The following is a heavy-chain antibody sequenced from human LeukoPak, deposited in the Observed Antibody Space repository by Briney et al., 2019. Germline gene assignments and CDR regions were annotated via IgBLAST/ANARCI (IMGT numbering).Heavy chain of an antibody. D-gene: IGHD3-10*01. CDR1: GFTFSNYW. Sequence: GGSLRLSCAASGFTFSNYWMHWVRQAPGKGLEWVSSISSSSSYIYYADSVKGRFTISRDNAKNSLYLQMNSLRAEDTAVYYCALRGFGESGFDYWGQGTLVTVSS. CDR2: ISSSSSYI. CDR3: ALRGFGESGFDY. J-gene: IGHJ4*02. V-gene: IGHV3-21*01.